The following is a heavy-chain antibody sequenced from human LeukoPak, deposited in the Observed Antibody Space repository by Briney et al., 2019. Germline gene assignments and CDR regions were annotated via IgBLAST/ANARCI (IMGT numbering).Heavy chain of an antibody. CDR2: IYSSGST. J-gene: IGHJ5*02. CDR1: GGSISSGNYY. V-gene: IGHV4-61*02. Sequence: SETLSLTCTVSGGSISSGNYYWSWIRQPAGKGLEWIGRIYSSGSTNYNPSLKSRVTISVDTSKNLFSLKLSSVTAADTAVYYCARDRFGNWFDPWGQGTLVTVSS. CDR3: ARDRFGNWFDP. D-gene: IGHD3-3*01.